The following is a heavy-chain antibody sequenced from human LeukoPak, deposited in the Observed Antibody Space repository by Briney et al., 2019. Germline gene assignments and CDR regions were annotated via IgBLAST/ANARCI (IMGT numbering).Heavy chain of an antibody. Sequence: GGSLRLSCAASGFTVSSNYMSWVRQAPGKGLEWVSVIYSGGSTYYADSVKGRFTISRDNSKNTLYLQMNSLRAEDTAVYYCASRIAAAGIFAPWGQGTLVTVSS. D-gene: IGHD6-13*01. CDR3: ASRIAAAGIFAP. J-gene: IGHJ5*02. V-gene: IGHV3-53*01. CDR1: GFTVSSNY. CDR2: IYSGGST.